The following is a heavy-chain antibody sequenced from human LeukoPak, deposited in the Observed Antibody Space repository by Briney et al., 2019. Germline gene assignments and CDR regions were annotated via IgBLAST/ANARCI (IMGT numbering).Heavy chain of an antibody. CDR3: AKLAKYFYGSETFYFFEH. D-gene: IGHD3-10*01. V-gene: IGHV3-66*04. CDR1: GFTVSTNY. Sequence: GGSLRLSCAASGFTVSTNYMSWVRQAPGKGLEWVSVLYSGGSTYYADSVQGRFTISRDNSKNTLYLQMNSLRVEDTAVYYCAKLAKYFYGSETFYFFEHWGQGTPVTASS. CDR2: LYSGGST. J-gene: IGHJ4*02.